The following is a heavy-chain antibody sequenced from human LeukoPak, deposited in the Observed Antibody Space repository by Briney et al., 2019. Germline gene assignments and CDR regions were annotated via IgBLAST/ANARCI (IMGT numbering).Heavy chain of an antibody. J-gene: IGHJ4*02. V-gene: IGHV4-4*02. CDR2: ISHNGLT. D-gene: IGHD3-16*01. Sequence: SETLSLTCVVSSGSISSSNWWSWVRQPPGKGLEWIGEISHNGLTNYNPSLKGRVTISIDKSKNQFSLKLSSVTAADTAIYYCARQDYGINTSCYDYWGQGTLVTVSS. CDR3: ARQDYGINTSCYDY. CDR1: SGSISSSNW.